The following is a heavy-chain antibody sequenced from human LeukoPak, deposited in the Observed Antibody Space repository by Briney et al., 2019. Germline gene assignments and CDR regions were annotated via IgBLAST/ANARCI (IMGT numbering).Heavy chain of an antibody. CDR1: GDSFSSHY. V-gene: IGHV4-59*11. CDR3: ARDLVTVTKGFDI. D-gene: IGHD4-17*01. CDR2: ISYRGST. Sequence: SETLSLTCTVSGDSFSSHYGTWIRQPPGKGLEWIGYISYRGSTNYNTSLKSRVTISIGTSKNQFPLRLSAMPAADTALYYCARDLVTVTKGFDIWGRGTMVSVSS. J-gene: IGHJ3*02.